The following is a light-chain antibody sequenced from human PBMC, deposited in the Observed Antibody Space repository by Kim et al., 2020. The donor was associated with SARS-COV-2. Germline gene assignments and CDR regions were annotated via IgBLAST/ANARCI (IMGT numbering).Light chain of an antibody. J-gene: IGKJ5*01. Sequence: ASVGDRVTITCRESQDIRNDLGWYQQNPGRAPKRLIYGASSLESGVPSRFSGSGSGTEFTLTISSVQPEDFATYFCLQHSTYPITFGQGTRLEIK. CDR1: QDIRND. V-gene: IGKV1-17*01. CDR2: GAS. CDR3: LQHSTYPIT.